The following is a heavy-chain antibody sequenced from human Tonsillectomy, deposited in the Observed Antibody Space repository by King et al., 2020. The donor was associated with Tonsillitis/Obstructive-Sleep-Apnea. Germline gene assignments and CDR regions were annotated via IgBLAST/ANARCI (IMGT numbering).Heavy chain of an antibody. CDR3: AREPYSGSYYDY. V-gene: IGHV3-64*01. J-gene: IGHJ4*02. CDR2: ISSNGVST. CDR1: GFTFNTYV. D-gene: IGHD1-26*01. Sequence: VQLVESGGGLVQPGGSLRLSCAASGFTFNTYVMHWVRQAPGKGLEYVSAISSNGVSTYYGNSVKARFNISRDNSKNTLYLQMGSLRAEDMAVYYGAREPYSGSYYDYWGQGTLVTVSS.